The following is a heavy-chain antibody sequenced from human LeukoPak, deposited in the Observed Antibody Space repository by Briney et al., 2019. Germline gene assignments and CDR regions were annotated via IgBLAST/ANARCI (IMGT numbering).Heavy chain of an antibody. Sequence: GGSLRLSCAASGFTFSSYWMSWVRQAPGKGLEWVANIKQDGSEKYYVDSVKGRFTISRDNAKNSLYLQMNSLRAEDTAVYYCARDGDIVVVPAADPDYYYGVDVWGQGTTVTVSS. V-gene: IGHV3-7*01. J-gene: IGHJ6*02. CDR1: GFTFSSYW. D-gene: IGHD2-2*01. CDR2: IKQDGSEK. CDR3: ARDGDIVVVPAADPDYYYGVDV.